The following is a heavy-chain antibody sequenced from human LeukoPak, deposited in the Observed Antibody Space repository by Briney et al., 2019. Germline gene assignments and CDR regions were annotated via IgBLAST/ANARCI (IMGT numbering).Heavy chain of an antibody. CDR3: ARDRGYGDYLENPVDY. CDR2: ISSSGSTI. Sequence: PGRSLRLSCAASGFTFSDYYMSWIRQAPGKGLEWVSYISSSGSTIYYADSVKGRFTISRDNAKNSLYLQMNSLRAEDTAVYYCARDRGYGDYLENPVDYWGQGTLVTVSS. J-gene: IGHJ4*02. CDR1: GFTFSDYY. V-gene: IGHV3-11*04. D-gene: IGHD4-17*01.